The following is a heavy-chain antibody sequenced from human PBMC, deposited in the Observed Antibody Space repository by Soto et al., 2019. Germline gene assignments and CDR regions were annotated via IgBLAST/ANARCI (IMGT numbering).Heavy chain of an antibody. D-gene: IGHD1-26*01. Sequence: QVQLVASGGGVVQPGRSLRLSCAASGFTFSNYGIHWVRQAPGKGLEWLAVISYDGSNKHYADSVKGRFTVSRDNSKNTLYLQMYSLRAEDTAVYFCARYSGKYQGPIDYWGQGTLVTVSS. CDR2: ISYDGSNK. V-gene: IGHV3-30*03. CDR1: GFTFSNYG. J-gene: IGHJ4*02. CDR3: ARYSGKYQGPIDY.